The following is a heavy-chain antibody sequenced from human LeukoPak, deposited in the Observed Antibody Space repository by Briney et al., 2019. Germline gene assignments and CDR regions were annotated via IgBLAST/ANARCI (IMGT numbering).Heavy chain of an antibody. V-gene: IGHV3-7*04. CDR3: AKDDEGYY. J-gene: IGHJ4*02. Sequence: GGSLTLSCAASGCTFSKYWMSWLRQTPEKGLEWVANIKEDGSAKYYVHSVKGRFTISRDNAKNSLYLQMNSLRAEDTAVYYCAKDDEGYYWGQGILVTVSS. CDR2: IKEDGSAK. CDR1: GCTFSKYW. D-gene: IGHD3-3*01.